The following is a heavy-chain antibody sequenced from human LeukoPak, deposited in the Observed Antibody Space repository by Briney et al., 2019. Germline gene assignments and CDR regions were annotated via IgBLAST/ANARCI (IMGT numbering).Heavy chain of an antibody. V-gene: IGHV7-4-1*02. CDR3: ARDGYYYDSSGYYNWFDP. CDR2: INTNTGNP. Sequence: ASVKVSCKASGYTFTSYAMNWVRQAPGQGLEWMGWINTNTGNPTYAQGFTGRFVFSLDTSVSTAYLQISSLKAEDTAVYYCARDGYYYDSSGYYNWFDPWGQGTLVTVSS. D-gene: IGHD3-22*01. CDR1: GYTFTSYA. J-gene: IGHJ5*02.